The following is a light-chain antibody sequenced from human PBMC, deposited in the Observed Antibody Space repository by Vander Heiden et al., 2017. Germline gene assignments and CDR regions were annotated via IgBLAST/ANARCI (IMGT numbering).Light chain of an antibody. J-gene: IGKJ5*01. CDR3: QQRSNWPMIT. V-gene: IGKV3-11*01. Sequence: ELVLTQSPATLSLSPGERATLTCRASQSVSSYLAWYQQKPGQAPRLLIYDASNWATGIPARFSGSGSGTDFTLTVSSLEPEDFAVYYCQQRSNWPMITFGQGTRLEIK. CDR2: DAS. CDR1: QSVSSY.